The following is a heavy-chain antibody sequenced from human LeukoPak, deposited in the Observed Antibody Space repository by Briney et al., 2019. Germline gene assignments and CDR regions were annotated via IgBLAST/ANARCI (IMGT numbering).Heavy chain of an antibody. CDR2: IYHSGST. Sequence: GSLRLSCAASGFTFSSYSMNWVRQPPGKGLEWIGEIYHSGSTNYNPSLKSRVTISVDKSKNQSSLKLSSVTAADTAVYYCARDYKTIAAARHNWFDPWGQGTLVTVSS. V-gene: IGHV4-4*02. CDR3: ARDYKTIAAARHNWFDP. D-gene: IGHD6-13*01. CDR1: GFTFSSYSM. J-gene: IGHJ5*02.